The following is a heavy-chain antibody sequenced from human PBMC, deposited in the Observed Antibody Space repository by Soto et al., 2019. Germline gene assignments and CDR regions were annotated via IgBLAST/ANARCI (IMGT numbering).Heavy chain of an antibody. J-gene: IGHJ6*02. CDR3: ARSPPGGYHYYYGMDV. CDR1: GFTFSSYD. V-gene: IGHV3-13*04. CDR2: IGTAGDT. Sequence: EVQLVESGGGLVQPGGSLRLSCAASGFTFSSYDMQWVRQATGKGLEWVSAIGTAGDTYYPGSVKGRCTISRENAKNSLYLQMNSLRAGDTAVYYCARSPPGGYHYYYGMDVWGQGTTVTVSS. D-gene: IGHD3-22*01.